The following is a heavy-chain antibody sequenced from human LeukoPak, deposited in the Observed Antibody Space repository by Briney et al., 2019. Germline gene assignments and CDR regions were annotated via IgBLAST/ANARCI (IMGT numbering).Heavy chain of an antibody. CDR2: IYYSGST. Sequence: SETLSLTCTVSGGSISSYSWSWIRQPPGKGLEWIGYIYYSGSTDYNPSLKSRVTISVDTSKNQFSLKLSSVPAADTAVYYCAREMARIPYYFDYWGQGTLVTVSS. CDR3: AREMARIPYYFDY. V-gene: IGHV4-59*01. J-gene: IGHJ4*02. D-gene: IGHD5-24*01. CDR1: GGSISSYS.